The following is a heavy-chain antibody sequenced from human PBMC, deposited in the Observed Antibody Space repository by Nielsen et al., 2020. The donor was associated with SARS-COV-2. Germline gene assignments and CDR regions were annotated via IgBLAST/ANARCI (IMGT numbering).Heavy chain of an antibody. Sequence: GGSLRLSCAASGFTFSSYWMSWVRQAPGKGLEWVANIKQDGSEKYYADSVKGRFTISRDNAKNSLYLQMNSLRVEDTAVYYCAREASSCYFDYWGREPWSPSPQ. CDR1: GFTFSSYW. CDR3: AREASSCYFDY. J-gene: IGHJ4*02. D-gene: IGHD6-19*01. CDR2: IKQDGSEK. V-gene: IGHV3-7*03.